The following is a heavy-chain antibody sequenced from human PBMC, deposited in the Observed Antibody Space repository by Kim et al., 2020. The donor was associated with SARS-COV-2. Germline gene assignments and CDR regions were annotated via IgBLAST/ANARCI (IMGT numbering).Heavy chain of an antibody. D-gene: IGHD3-22*01. CDR3: ARRHSGGYYYDS. V-gene: IGHV5-51*01. J-gene: IGHJ5*01. CDR2: T. Sequence: TRYSPSVQGKVTFSADKSISTAYVQWSSLRASDTAIYYCARRHSGGYYYDSWGQGTLITVSS.